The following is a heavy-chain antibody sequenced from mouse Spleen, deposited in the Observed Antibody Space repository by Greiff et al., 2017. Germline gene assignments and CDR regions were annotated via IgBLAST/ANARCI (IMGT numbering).Heavy chain of an antibody. CDR1: GFTFKDYY. CDR3: TDGYGDYFDY. J-gene: IGHJ2*01. Sequence: EVQLQQSGAELVRPGASVKLSCTASGFTFKDYYMHWVKQRPEQGLEWIGRIDPEDGDTEYAPKFQGKATLTADTSSNTAYLQLSSLTSEDTAVYYCTDGYGDYFDYWGQGTTLTVSS. D-gene: IGHD2-2*01. CDR2: IDPEDGDT. V-gene: IGHV14-1*01.